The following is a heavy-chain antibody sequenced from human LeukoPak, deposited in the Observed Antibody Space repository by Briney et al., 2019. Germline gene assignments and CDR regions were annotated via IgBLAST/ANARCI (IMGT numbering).Heavy chain of an antibody. CDR1: GYTFTNYD. CDR2: MNPHSGNT. V-gene: IGHV1-18*01. J-gene: IGHJ4*02. D-gene: IGHD6-19*01. Sequence: ASVKVSCKASGYTFTNYDVDWVRQATGQGLEWMGWMNPHSGNTNYAQKLQGRVTMTTDTSTSTAYMELRSLRSDDTAVYYCASANPGYSSGPVDYWGQGTLVTVSS. CDR3: ASANPGYSSGPVDY.